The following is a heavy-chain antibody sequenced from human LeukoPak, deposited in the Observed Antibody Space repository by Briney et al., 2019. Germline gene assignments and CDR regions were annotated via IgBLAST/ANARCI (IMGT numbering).Heavy chain of an antibody. Sequence: GGSLRLSCVASGFIFSSYNINWVRQAPGKGLEWVSSISSSSTYISYADSVKGRFTISRDNAKNSLDLQMDSLRVEDTALYYCAREGYSAYGLDYWGQGTLVTVSS. CDR2: ISSSSTYI. CDR3: AREGYSAYGLDY. D-gene: IGHD5-12*01. V-gene: IGHV3-21*01. CDR1: GFIFSSYN. J-gene: IGHJ4*02.